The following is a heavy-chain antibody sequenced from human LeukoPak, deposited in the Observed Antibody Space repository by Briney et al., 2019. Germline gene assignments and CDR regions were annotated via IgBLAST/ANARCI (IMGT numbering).Heavy chain of an antibody. Sequence: SQTLSLTCTVSGDSISTGGYYWAWIRQHRGRGLEWIGYIYYSGSTHYNPSLQSRVTISVDTSKNQFSLNLNSVTAADTAVYYCARVIVVVPIGVYHYYAMDVWGQGTTVTVSS. J-gene: IGHJ6*02. CDR3: ARVIVVVPIGVYHYYAMDV. CDR1: GDSISTGGYY. V-gene: IGHV4-31*03. D-gene: IGHD2-2*01. CDR2: IYYSGST.